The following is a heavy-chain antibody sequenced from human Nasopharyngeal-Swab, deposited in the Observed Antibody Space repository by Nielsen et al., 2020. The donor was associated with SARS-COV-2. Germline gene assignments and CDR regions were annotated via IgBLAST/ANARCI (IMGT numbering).Heavy chain of an antibody. CDR3: ARAPIYSYGYDYYGMHV. CDR2: ISSSSSTI. V-gene: IGHV3-48*02. D-gene: IGHD5-18*01. J-gene: IGHJ6*02. Sequence: VRQAPGKGLEWVSYISSSSSTIYYADSVKGRFTISRDNAKNSLYLQMNSLRDEDTAVYYCARAPIYSYGYDYYGMHVWGQGTTVTVSS.